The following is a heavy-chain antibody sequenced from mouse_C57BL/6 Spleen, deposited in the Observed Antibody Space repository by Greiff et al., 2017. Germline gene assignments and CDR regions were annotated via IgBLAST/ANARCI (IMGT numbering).Heavy chain of an antibody. J-gene: IGHJ2*01. Sequence: QVQLQQPGAELVKPGASVKLSCKASGYTFTSYWMHWVKQRPGRGLEWIGRIDPNSGGTKYNEKFKSKATLTVDKPSSTAYMQLSSLTTEDSSVYYGARSSDMVRAYYFDDWGQGTTLTVSS. CDR2: IDPNSGGT. CDR3: ARSSDMVRAYYFDD. CDR1: GYTFTSYW. D-gene: IGHD2-2*01. V-gene: IGHV1-72*01.